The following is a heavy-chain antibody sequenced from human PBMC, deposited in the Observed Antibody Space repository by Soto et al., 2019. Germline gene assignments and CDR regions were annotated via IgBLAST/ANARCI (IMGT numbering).Heavy chain of an antibody. J-gene: IGHJ4*02. Sequence: GGSLRLSCAASGFTFSDHYMDWVRQAPGKGLEWVGRSRNKVNSYTTEYAESGKGRFTISRDDSKNSVYLQMNSLKTEDTAVYYCTRSWYSSGWFADYWGQGTLVTVSS. CDR1: GFTFSDHY. CDR3: TRSWYSSGWFADY. D-gene: IGHD6-19*01. CDR2: SRNKVNSYTT. V-gene: IGHV3-72*01.